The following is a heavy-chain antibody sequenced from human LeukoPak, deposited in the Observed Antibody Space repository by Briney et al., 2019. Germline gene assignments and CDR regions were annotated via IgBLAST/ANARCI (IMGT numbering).Heavy chain of an antibody. D-gene: IGHD6-19*01. V-gene: IGHV3-21*01. CDR2: ISSRSAYI. Sequence: PGGSLRLSCAASGFTFSSYTMNWVRQAPGKGLEWVSSISSRSAYIYYADPVKGRFTISRDNAKNSLYLQMNSRRAEDTAVYYCARDWGSGWPIDYWGQGTLVTVSS. J-gene: IGHJ4*02. CDR3: ARDWGSGWPIDY. CDR1: GFTFSSYT.